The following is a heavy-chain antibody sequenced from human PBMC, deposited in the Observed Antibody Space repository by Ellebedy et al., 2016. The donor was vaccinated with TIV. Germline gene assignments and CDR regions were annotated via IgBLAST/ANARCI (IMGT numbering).Heavy chain of an antibody. CDR1: GFPFSSYW. V-gene: IGHV3-7*01. CDR3: ARDADDYGFDY. D-gene: IGHD4-17*01. Sequence: GESLKISCAASGFPFSSYWMSWVRQAPGKGLEWVANIKQDGSEKYYVDSVKGRFTISRDNAKNSLYLQMNSLRAEDTAVYYCARDADDYGFDYWGQGTLVTVSS. J-gene: IGHJ4*02. CDR2: IKQDGSEK.